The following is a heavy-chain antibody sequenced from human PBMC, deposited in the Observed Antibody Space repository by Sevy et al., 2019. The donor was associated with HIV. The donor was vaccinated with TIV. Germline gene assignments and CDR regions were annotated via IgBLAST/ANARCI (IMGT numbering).Heavy chain of an antibody. D-gene: IGHD6-19*01. CDR3: ARGGYSSGWSLDY. CDR1: GFTFSSYW. CDR2: IKQDGSEK. V-gene: IGHV3-7*01. Sequence: GGSLRLSCAASGFTFSSYWMSWVRQAPGKGLEWVANIKQDGSEKYYVDSVKGRFTISRDNAKNSLYLQMNSLRAEDTAVYYCARGGYSSGWSLDYWGQGTLVTVSS. J-gene: IGHJ4*02.